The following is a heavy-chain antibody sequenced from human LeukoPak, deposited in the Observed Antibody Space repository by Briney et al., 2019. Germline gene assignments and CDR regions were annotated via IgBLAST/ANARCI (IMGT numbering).Heavy chain of an antibody. J-gene: IGHJ2*01. CDR1: GGSFSGYY. V-gene: IGHV4-59*01. Sequence: SETLSLTCAVYGGSFSGYYWSWIRQPPGKGLEWIGYIYYSGSTNYNPSLKSRVTISVDTSKNQFSLKLSSVTAADTAVYYCARDPGDDYGDAHWYFDLWGRGTLVTVSS. CDR2: IYYSGST. CDR3: ARDPGDDYGDAHWYFDL. D-gene: IGHD4-17*01.